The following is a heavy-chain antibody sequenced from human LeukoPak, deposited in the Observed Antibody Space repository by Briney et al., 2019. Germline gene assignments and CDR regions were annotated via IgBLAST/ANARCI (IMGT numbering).Heavy chain of an antibody. CDR2: ITSSGGGT. V-gene: IGHV3-64D*06. Sequence: GGSLRLSCSVSGFTFSGYAMHWVRQAPGKGLEYVSAITSSGGGTYYADSVKGRFTISRDNSKNTLYLQMTSLRAEDTAVYYCVKTSGSYYYDFWGQGTLVTVSS. J-gene: IGHJ4*02. CDR3: VKTSGSYYYDF. CDR1: GFTFSGYA. D-gene: IGHD1-26*01.